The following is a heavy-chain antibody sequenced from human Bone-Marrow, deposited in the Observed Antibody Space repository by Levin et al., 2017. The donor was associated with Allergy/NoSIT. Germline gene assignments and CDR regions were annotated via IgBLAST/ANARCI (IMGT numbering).Heavy chain of an antibody. V-gene: IGHV3-11*01. CDR1: GFNFSDYY. CDR3: ARDKGVNWGYGYMDV. J-gene: IGHJ6*03. CDR2: ISGRATTV. Sequence: PGGSLRLSCAASGFNFSDYYFSWVRQAPGKGLEWISYISGRATTVYYIDSVRGRFTISRDNAQNLLFLQMNSLRAADTAIYFCARDKGVNWGYGYMDVWGKGATVTVSS. D-gene: IGHD5-12*01.